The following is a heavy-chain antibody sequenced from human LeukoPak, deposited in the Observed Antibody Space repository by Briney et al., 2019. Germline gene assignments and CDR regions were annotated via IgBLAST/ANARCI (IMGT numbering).Heavy chain of an antibody. CDR3: ARRPSYDFWSGWAFDI. Sequence: SETLSLTCTVSGGSISSSSYYWGWIRQPPGKGLEWIGSIYYSGSTYYNPSLKSRVTISVDTSKNQFSLKLSSVTAADTAVYYCARRPSYDFWSGWAFDIWGQGTMVTVSS. V-gene: IGHV4-39*01. CDR2: IYYSGST. J-gene: IGHJ3*02. CDR1: GGSISSSSYY. D-gene: IGHD3-3*01.